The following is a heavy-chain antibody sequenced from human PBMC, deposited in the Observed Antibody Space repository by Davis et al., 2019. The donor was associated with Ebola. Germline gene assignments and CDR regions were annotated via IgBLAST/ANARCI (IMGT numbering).Heavy chain of an antibody. CDR3: ARVATDWFDP. CDR2: INGDGTIT. J-gene: IGHJ5*02. Sequence: GESLKISCAASGFTFSSYWMHWVRQAPETGLVWVSHINGDGTITNYADSVRGRFTISRDNAKNTLYLQMNSLRVEDAGLYFCARVATDWFDPWGQGTLVSVSS. V-gene: IGHV3-74*01. CDR1: GFTFSSYW.